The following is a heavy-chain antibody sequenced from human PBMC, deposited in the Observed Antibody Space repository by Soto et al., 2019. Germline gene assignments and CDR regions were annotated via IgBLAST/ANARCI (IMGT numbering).Heavy chain of an antibody. V-gene: IGHV1-2*02. CDR1: GYTFTGYY. Sequence: QVQLVQSGAEVKKPGASVKVSCKASGYTFTGYYVHWVRQAPGQGLEWMGWINPSSGGTNYAQNFQGRVTMTRDTSINTAYMELSRLRSDDTAVYYCARDRGDHFDGDAFDIWGQGTTVTVSS. J-gene: IGHJ3*02. CDR3: ARDRGDHFDGDAFDI. D-gene: IGHD3-3*01. CDR2: INPSSGGT.